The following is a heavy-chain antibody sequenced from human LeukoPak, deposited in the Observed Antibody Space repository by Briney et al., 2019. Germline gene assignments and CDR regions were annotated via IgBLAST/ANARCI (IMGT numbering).Heavy chain of an antibody. CDR1: GFTFITYA. CDR2: ISGSGGTT. Sequence: GGSLRLSCAASGFTFITYAMIWVRQAPGKGLEWVSTISGSGGTTYYADSVKGRFTISRDNSKNTLYLQMNSLRAEDTALYLCAKAHLNGENYNYYMDVWGKGTTVTVSS. D-gene: IGHD3-10*01. V-gene: IGHV3-23*01. CDR3: AKAHLNGENYNYYMDV. J-gene: IGHJ6*03.